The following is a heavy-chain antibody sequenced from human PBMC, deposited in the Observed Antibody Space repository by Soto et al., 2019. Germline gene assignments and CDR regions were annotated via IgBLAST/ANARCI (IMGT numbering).Heavy chain of an antibody. CDR1: GYTFTSHD. Sequence: QVQLVQSGAEVKKSGASVKVSCKASGYTFTSHDINWVRQATGQGLEWMGWMNPNSGNTGYAQKSQGRVIMTRNTSISTAYVELSSLRSEDTAVYYCARWDYGDYARFDYWGQGTLVTVSS. J-gene: IGHJ4*02. CDR2: MNPNSGNT. CDR3: ARWDYGDYARFDY. V-gene: IGHV1-8*01. D-gene: IGHD4-17*01.